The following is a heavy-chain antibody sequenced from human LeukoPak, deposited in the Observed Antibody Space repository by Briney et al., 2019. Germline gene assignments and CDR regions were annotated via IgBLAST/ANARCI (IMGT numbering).Heavy chain of an antibody. J-gene: IGHJ4*02. Sequence: ASVKVSCKASGYTFTGYYMHWVRQAPGQGLEWMGWINPNSGGTNYAQKFQGRVTMTRDTSISTAYMELSRLRSDDTAVYYCARVPGPVISAYFDYWGQGTLVTVSS. D-gene: IGHD3-3*02. CDR2: INPNSGGT. CDR1: GYTFTGYY. V-gene: IGHV1-2*02. CDR3: ARVPGPVISAYFDY.